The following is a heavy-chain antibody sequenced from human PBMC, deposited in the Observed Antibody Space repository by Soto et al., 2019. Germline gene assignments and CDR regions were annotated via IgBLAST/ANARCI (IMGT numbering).Heavy chain of an antibody. CDR1: GYRFSSYV. CDR2: IYAGNGNT. CDR3: AKFPAGGWYERTKYYFDY. Sequence: SVKGAWKSSGYRFSSYVGGCVIQSPGKRLEWMGWIYAGNGNTKYSQKSQGRVTITRDTSASTAYMELSSLRAEDTALYYCAKFPAGGWYERTKYYFDYRRQGSQVTVS. D-gene: IGHD6-19*01. J-gene: IGHJ4*02. V-gene: IGHV1-3*01.